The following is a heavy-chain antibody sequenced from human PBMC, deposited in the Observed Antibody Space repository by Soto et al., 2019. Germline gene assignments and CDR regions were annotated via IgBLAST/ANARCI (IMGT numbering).Heavy chain of an antibody. V-gene: IGHV3-48*01. Sequence: PVGSLRLPCAASGLTFSRYSMNWVRQAPGKGLEWVSYISSSSSTIYYADSVKGRFTISRDNAKNSLYLQMNSLRAEDTAVYYCAFGEESRYYYYGMDVWGQGTTVTVSS. CDR1: GLTFSRYS. D-gene: IGHD3-10*01. J-gene: IGHJ6*02. CDR2: ISSSSSTI. CDR3: AFGEESRYYYYGMDV.